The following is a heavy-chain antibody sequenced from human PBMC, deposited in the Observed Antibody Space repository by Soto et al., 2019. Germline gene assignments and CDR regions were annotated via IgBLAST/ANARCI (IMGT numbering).Heavy chain of an antibody. V-gene: IGHV1-2*02. J-gene: IGHJ5*02. CDR1: GYTFTGYY. CDR3: ARDRVAVEGKNWFDP. CDR2: INPNSGGT. D-gene: IGHD6-19*01. Sequence: ASVKVSCKASGYTFTGYYMHWVRQAPGQGLEWMGWINPNSGGTNYAQKFQGRVTMTRDTSISTAYMELSRLRSDDTAVYYCARDRVAVEGKNWFDPWGQGTLVTVS.